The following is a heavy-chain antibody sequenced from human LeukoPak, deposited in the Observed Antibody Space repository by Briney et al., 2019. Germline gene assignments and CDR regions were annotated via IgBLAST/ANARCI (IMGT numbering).Heavy chain of an antibody. Sequence: GGSLRLSCAASGFTFSSYVMHWVRQAPGKGLEWVAVISYDGSNKYYADSVKGRFTISRDNSKNTLYLQMNSLRAEDTAVYYCARVIAVVDAFDIWGQGTMVTVSS. D-gene: IGHD6-19*01. CDR2: ISYDGSNK. V-gene: IGHV3-30*04. CDR1: GFTFSSYV. CDR3: ARVIAVVDAFDI. J-gene: IGHJ3*02.